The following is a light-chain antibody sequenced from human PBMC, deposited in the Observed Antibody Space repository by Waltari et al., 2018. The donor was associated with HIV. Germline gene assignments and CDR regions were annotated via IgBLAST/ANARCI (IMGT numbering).Light chain of an antibody. CDR3: SSDAGYYDWV. V-gene: IGLV2-8*01. CDR2: EVG. J-gene: IGLJ3*02. Sequence: QSALTQPPSASGSPGQSVIISCPGSSSNLGGQNHASWYKQHPGKAPRLLISEVGKRPSGVPDRFSGSKSDNTASLTVSGLQAEDEADYYCSSDAGYYDWVFGGGTKLTVL. CDR1: SSNLGGQNH.